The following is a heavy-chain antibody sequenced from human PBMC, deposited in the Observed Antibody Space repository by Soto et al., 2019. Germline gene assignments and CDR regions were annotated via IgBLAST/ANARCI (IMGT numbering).Heavy chain of an antibody. V-gene: IGHV4-59*08. D-gene: IGHD3-10*01. CDR3: ARQGFGALHGLVDV. Sequence: QVPLQESGPGLVKPSETLSLSCTVSGGSISNYYWSWFRQTPGKGLEWIGYVHDSWGSNYNPSLKSRVAISLDTSKSQFSLQLTSVTATDTAVYYCARQGFGALHGLVDVRGQGTTVTVSS. J-gene: IGHJ6*02. CDR2: VHDSWGS. CDR1: GGSISNYY.